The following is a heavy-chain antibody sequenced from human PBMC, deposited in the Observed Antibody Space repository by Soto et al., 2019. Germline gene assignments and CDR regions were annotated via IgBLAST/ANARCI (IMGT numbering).Heavy chain of an antibody. CDR1: GFTLSSYW. D-gene: IGHD4-17*01. V-gene: IGHV3-7*03. Sequence: PGGSLRLSCAALGFTLSSYWLSWVRQAPGKMLEWDANINQNRSEKYYVGTVRGRFTTSRDNAKNSLSLQMNSLRAEDTAVYYCARDGHGDYSSDYWGQGTLVTVSS. CDR3: ARDGHGDYSSDY. CDR2: INQNRSEK. J-gene: IGHJ4*02.